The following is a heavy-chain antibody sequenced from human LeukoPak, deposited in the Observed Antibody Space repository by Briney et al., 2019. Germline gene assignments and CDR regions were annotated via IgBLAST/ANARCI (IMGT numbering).Heavy chain of an antibody. CDR3: ARGGDSGRYYGDY. CDR2: IYSGGST. D-gene: IGHD3-22*01. CDR1: GFTFSNAW. J-gene: IGHJ4*02. Sequence: GSLRLSCAASGFTFSNAWMSWVRQAPGKGLEWVSLIYSGGSTHYADSVEGRFTISRDDSENTLYLQMNTLRAEDTAVYYCARGGDSGRYYGDYWGQGTLVTVSS. V-gene: IGHV3-66*01.